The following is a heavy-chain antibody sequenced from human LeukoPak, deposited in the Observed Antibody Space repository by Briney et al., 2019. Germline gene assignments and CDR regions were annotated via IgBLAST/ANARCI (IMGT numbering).Heavy chain of an antibody. Sequence: SETLSLTCTVSGYSISSGYYWGWIRQPPGKGLGWIGNFYHSGLTYYNPSLKSRVTISVDTSKNEFSLKLTSVTATDTAVYYCARGDGWDYFVYWGQGTLVTVSS. D-gene: IGHD6-19*01. V-gene: IGHV4-38-2*02. J-gene: IGHJ4*02. CDR3: ARGDGWDYFVY. CDR1: GYSISSGYY. CDR2: FYHSGLT.